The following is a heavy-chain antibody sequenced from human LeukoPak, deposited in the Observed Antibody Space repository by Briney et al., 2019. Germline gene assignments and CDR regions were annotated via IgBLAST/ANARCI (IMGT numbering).Heavy chain of an antibody. CDR3: ARASRSWFDP. CDR2: INHSGST. J-gene: IGHJ5*02. CDR1: GGSFSGYY. Sequence: SETLSLTCAVYGGSFSGYYWSWIRQPPGKGLEWIGEINHSGSTNDNPSLKSRVTISVDTSKNQFSLKLSSVTAADTAVYYCARASRSWFDPWGQGTLVTVSS. V-gene: IGHV4-34*01.